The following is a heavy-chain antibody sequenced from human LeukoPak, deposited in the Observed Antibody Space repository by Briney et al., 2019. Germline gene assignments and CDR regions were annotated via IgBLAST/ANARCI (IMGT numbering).Heavy chain of an antibody. V-gene: IGHV3-23*01. J-gene: IGHJ4*02. CDR2: ISGSGGST. Sequence: GRSLRLSCAASGFTFSSYAMSWVRQAPGKGLEWVSAISGSGGSTYYADSVKGRFTISRDNSKNTLYLQMNSLRAEDTAVYYCAKGRLRYFDWLFDYWGQGTLVTVSS. CDR1: GFTFSSYA. CDR3: AKGRLRYFDWLFDY. D-gene: IGHD3-9*01.